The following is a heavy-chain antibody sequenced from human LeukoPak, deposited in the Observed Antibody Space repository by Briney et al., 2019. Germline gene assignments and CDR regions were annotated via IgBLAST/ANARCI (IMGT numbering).Heavy chain of an antibody. CDR2: IYPGDSDT. J-gene: IGHJ3*02. CDR3: ARRGVGATPGGHNDAFDI. D-gene: IGHD1-26*01. V-gene: IGHV5-51*01. Sequence: GESLQISCKGSGYSFTSYWIGWVRQVPGKGLEWMGIIYPGDSDTRYSPSFQGQVTISADKSISTAYLQWSSLKASDTAMYYCARRGVGATPGGHNDAFDIWGQGTMVTVSS. CDR1: GYSFTSYW.